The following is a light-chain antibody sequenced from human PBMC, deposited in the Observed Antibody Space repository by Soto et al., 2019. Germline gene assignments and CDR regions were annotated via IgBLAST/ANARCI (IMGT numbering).Light chain of an antibody. Sequence: DTQLPQSPSFLSASVGDRVTITCRTSQGINNDLAWSQQRPGKPPKLLINGASILHSGVPSRFSGRGSGTEFSLTIRSLQPEHCATYYCQHLTNYPLTFGGGTRLEIK. J-gene: IGKJ4*01. CDR1: QGINND. CDR2: GAS. CDR3: QHLTNYPLT. V-gene: IGKV1-9*01.